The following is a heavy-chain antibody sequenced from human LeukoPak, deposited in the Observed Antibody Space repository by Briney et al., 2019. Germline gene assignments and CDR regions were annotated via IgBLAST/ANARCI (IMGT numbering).Heavy chain of an antibody. CDR3: AELGITMIGGV. CDR2: IKEDGSEK. D-gene: IGHD3-10*02. V-gene: IGHV3-7*01. CDR1: RFTFSSYW. J-gene: IGHJ6*04. Sequence: GGSLRLSCAASRFTFSSYWMTWVRQAPGKGLEWVANIKEDGSEKYYVDSVRGRFTISRDNAKNSLYLQMNSLRAEDTAVYYCAELGITMIGGVWGKGTTVTISS.